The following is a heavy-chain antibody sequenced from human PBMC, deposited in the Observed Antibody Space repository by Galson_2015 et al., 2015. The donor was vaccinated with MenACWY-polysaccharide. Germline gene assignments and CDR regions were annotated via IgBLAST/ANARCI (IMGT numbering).Heavy chain of an antibody. D-gene: IGHD4-17*01. Sequence: SVKVSCKASGYTFNTYAMNWVRQAPGQGLEWVGGINTNTGNPTYAQAFTGRFVFSLDASVSTAYLQISSLKAEDTAVYYCARDPKQKPTTVPTGRFDYWGQGTLVTVSS. V-gene: IGHV7-4-1*02. J-gene: IGHJ4*02. CDR3: ARDPKQKPTTVPTGRFDY. CDR2: INTNTGNP. CDR1: GYTFNTYA.